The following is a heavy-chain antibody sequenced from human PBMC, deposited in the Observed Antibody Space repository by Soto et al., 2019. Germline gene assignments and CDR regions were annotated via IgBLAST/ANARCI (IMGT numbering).Heavy chain of an antibody. J-gene: IGHJ4*02. CDR1: GGSINSGGYC. Sequence: QVQLQESGPGLVKPSQTLSLTCTVSGGSINSGGYCWSWIRQHPGKGLDWIGCISYGGSTSYNPSPKRRATIAVDTSKNQFSLKLTSVTAADPAVYYCSRGILFWGQGALITVSS. CDR2: ISYGGST. CDR3: SRGILF. V-gene: IGHV4-31*03. D-gene: IGHD5-18*01.